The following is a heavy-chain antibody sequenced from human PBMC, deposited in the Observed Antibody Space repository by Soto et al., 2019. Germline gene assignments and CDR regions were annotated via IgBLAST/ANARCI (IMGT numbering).Heavy chain of an antibody. Sequence: QVQLQESGPGLVKPSETLSLTCTVSGGSISSHYWSWIRQPPGKGLECIGNISYSGSTNYNPSLTSRVSISLDTSKNQFSLKLSSVTAADTAVYYCARGTSGWDYFDYWGQGALVTVSS. V-gene: IGHV4-59*11. J-gene: IGHJ4*01. D-gene: IGHD2-2*01. CDR2: ISYSGST. CDR1: GGSISSHY. CDR3: ARGTSGWDYFDY.